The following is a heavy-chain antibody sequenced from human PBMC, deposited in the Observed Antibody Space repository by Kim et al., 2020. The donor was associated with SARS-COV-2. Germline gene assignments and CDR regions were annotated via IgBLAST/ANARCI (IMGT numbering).Heavy chain of an antibody. D-gene: IGHD2-15*01. Sequence: GGSLRLSCVASGFSFSSYNMNWVRQSPGKGLEWVSCIGRSGSPIYYADSVKGRFTISRDDGKNSLYLQMNSLRAADTAVYYCLSCGALVDYYWGQGTLVT. CDR1: GFSFSSYN. V-gene: IGHV3-21*01. J-gene: IGHJ4*02. CDR3: LSCGALVDYY. CDR2: IGRSGSPI.